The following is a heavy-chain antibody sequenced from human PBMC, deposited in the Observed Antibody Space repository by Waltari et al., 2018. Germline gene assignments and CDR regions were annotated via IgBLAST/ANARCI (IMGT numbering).Heavy chain of an antibody. CDR3: ARVAVAGDFDY. CDR2: ISSSGSTI. Sequence: EVQLVESGGGLVQPGGSLRLSCAASGFTLSSYEMTWVRQAPGKGLEWVSYISSSGSTIYYADSVKGRFTISRDNAKNSLYLQMNSLRAEDTAVYYCARVAVAGDFDYWGQGTLVTVSS. V-gene: IGHV3-48*03. J-gene: IGHJ4*02. D-gene: IGHD6-19*01. CDR1: GFTLSSYE.